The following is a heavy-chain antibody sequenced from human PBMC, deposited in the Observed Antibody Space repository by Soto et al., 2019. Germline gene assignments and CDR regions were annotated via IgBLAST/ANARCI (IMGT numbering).Heavy chain of an antibody. V-gene: IGHV4-34*01. Sequence: PSETLSLTCAVYGGSFSGYYWSWIRQPPGKGLEWIGEINHSGSTNYNPSLKSRVTISVDTSKNQFSLKLSSVTAADTAVYYCAGAYYDFWSGYYTGIGYPFDYWGQGTLVTVSS. CDR1: GGSFSGYY. CDR3: AGAYYDFWSGYYTGIGYPFDY. J-gene: IGHJ4*02. CDR2: INHSGST. D-gene: IGHD3-3*01.